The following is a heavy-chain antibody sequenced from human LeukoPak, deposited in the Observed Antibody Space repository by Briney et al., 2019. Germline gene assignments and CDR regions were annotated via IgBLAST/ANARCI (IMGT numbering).Heavy chain of an antibody. CDR3: AKGNWRYFDY. Sequence: PGGSLRLSCAASGFTFSTYVMSWVRQAPGKGLEWVSAISGSGGSTYYADSVKGRFTISRDNSKNMLYLQMNSLGADDTAVYYCAKGNWRYFDYWGQGTLVTVSS. CDR2: ISGSGGST. CDR1: GFTFSTYV. J-gene: IGHJ4*02. V-gene: IGHV3-23*01. D-gene: IGHD1-1*01.